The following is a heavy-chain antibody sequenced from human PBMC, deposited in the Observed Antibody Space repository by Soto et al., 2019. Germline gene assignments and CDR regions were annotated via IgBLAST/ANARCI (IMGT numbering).Heavy chain of an antibody. CDR3: ARGPSTVATWLDY. D-gene: IGHD4-17*01. CDR2: ISDNGGTT. Sequence: EVQLVESGEGLVQPGGSLRLSCAASGFTFSNYAMHWVRQAPGKGLEYVSAISDNGGTTYYADSVKGRFTISRDHSKNTLYIQMGSLRAEDLAVYYCARGPSTVATWLDYWGQGTLVTVSS. CDR1: GFTFSNYA. V-gene: IGHV3-64*02. J-gene: IGHJ4*02.